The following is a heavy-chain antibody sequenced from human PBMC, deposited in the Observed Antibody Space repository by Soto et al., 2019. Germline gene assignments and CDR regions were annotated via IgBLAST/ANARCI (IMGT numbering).Heavy chain of an antibody. V-gene: IGHV5-51*01. CDR2: IYPSDSDT. D-gene: IGHD3-3*01. Sequence: GESLKISCKGSGYSFTNYWIAWVRQMPGKGLELMGIIYPSDSDTRYRPSFQGQVTISADKSISSAYLQWSSLRASDTAMYYCARGGVSTRTFDYWGQGTPVTVS. CDR1: GYSFTNYW. CDR3: ARGGVSTRTFDY. J-gene: IGHJ4*02.